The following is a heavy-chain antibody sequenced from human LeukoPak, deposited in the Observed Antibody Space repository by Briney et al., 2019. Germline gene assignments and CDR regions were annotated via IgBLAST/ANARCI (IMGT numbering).Heavy chain of an antibody. CDR1: GGSIGIYY. Sequence: PSETLSLTCTVSGGSIGIYYWNWIRQPAGKGLEWIGRIFTSGIANYNPSLKSRVTMSVDTSKNQFSLNLSSVTAADTAVYYCAREISGTYYTPLGYMDVWAKGPRSPSP. CDR2: IFTSGIA. D-gene: IGHD3-10*01. J-gene: IGHJ6*03. CDR3: AREISGTYYTPLGYMDV. V-gene: IGHV4-4*07.